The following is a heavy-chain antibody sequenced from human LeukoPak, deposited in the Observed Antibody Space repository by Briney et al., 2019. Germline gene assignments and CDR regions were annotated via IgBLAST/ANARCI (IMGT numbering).Heavy chain of an antibody. CDR3: ARDYDSSGLDAFDI. J-gene: IGHJ3*02. CDR2: ISSSSRYI. V-gene: IGHV3-21*01. CDR1: GFTFSSYS. Sequence: GGSLRLSCAASGFTFSSYSMNWVRQAPGKGLEWVSSISSSSRYIYYADSVKGRFTISRDNAKNSLYLQMNSLRAEDTAVYYCARDYDSSGLDAFDIWGQGTMVTVSS. D-gene: IGHD3-22*01.